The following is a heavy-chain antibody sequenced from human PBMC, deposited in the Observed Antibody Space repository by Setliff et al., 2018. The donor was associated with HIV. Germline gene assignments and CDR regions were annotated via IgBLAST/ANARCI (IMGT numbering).Heavy chain of an antibody. CDR1: RFDFNNYW. CDR3: AKDNDYVWGSFSAASKGRYGMDV. V-gene: IGHV3-7*01. Sequence: GGSLRLSCAASRFDFNNYWMCWVRQAPGKGLEWVANIDQDGSEKNYVDSVKGRFTISRDNAKNSLFLQMNSLRAEDTAVYYCAKDNDYVWGSFSAASKGRYGMDVWGQGTTVTVSS. D-gene: IGHD3-16*01. J-gene: IGHJ6*02. CDR2: IDQDGSEK.